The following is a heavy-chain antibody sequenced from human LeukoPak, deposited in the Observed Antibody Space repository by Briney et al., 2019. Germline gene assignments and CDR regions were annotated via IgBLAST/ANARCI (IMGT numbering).Heavy chain of an antibody. CDR2: ISYDGSNK. Sequence: GRSLRLSCAASGFSFSNYGIHWVRQAPGKGLEWVAVISYDGSNKYYADSVRGRFTISRDNSKNTLYLHINSLRTEDTAVYYCAKGMVTYTRTHLISDPTDNWGQGTLVTVSS. V-gene: IGHV3-30*18. CDR1: GFSFSNYG. J-gene: IGHJ4*02. D-gene: IGHD5-18*01. CDR3: AKGMVTYTRTHLISDPTDN.